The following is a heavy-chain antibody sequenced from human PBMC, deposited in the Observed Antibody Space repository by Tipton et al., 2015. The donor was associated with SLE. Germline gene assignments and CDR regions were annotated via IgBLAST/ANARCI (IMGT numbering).Heavy chain of an antibody. CDR2: IKQDGSEK. V-gene: IGHV3-7*03. CDR1: GFTFGDYG. Sequence: SLRLSCTGSGFTFGDYGVSWVRQAPGKGLEWVASIKQDGSEKYYVDSVKGRFTTSRDNAKNSLYLQMNSLRAEDTAVFYCARDNGGDAFDIWGQGTMVTVSS. D-gene: IGHD2-8*01. CDR3: ARDNGGDAFDI. J-gene: IGHJ3*02.